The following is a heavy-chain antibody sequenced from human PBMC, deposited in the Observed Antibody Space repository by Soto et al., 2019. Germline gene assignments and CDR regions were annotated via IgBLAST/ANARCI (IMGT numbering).Heavy chain of an antibody. CDR3: ARGPTYYDFWSGYFP. J-gene: IGHJ5*02. CDR2: INHSGST. V-gene: IGHV4-39*07. Sequence: SETLSLTCTVSGGSISSGGYYWSWIRQPPGKGLEWIGEINHSGSTNYNPSLKSRVTISVDTSKNQFSLKLSSVTAADTAVYHCARGPTYYDFWSGYFPWGQGTLVTVSS. CDR1: GGSISSGGYY. D-gene: IGHD3-3*01.